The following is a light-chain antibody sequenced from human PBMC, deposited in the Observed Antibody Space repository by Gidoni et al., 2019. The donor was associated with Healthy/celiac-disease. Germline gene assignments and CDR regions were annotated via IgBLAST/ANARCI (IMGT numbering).Light chain of an antibody. Sequence: DIQLTQSPSFLFASVGDRVTITCRASQGISSYLAWYQQKPGKAPKLLIYAASTLQSGVPSRFSGSGSGTEFTLTISSLQPEDFATYYCQQLNSYRAFGGGTKVEI. V-gene: IGKV1-9*01. CDR3: QQLNSYRA. J-gene: IGKJ4*01. CDR2: AAS. CDR1: QGISSY.